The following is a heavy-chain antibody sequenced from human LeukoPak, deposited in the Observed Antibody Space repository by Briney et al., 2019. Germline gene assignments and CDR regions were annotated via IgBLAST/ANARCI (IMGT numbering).Heavy chain of an antibody. CDR2: INPNSGGT. CDR3: ARGRLPHDAFDI. CDR1: GYTFTGYY. D-gene: IGHD4-11*01. J-gene: IGHJ3*02. Sequence: ASVKVSCKASGYTFTGYYMHWVRQAPGQGLEWMGWINPNSGGTNYAQKLQGRVTMTTDTSTSTAYMELRSLRSDDTAVYYCARGRLPHDAFDIWGQGTMVTVSS. V-gene: IGHV1-2*02.